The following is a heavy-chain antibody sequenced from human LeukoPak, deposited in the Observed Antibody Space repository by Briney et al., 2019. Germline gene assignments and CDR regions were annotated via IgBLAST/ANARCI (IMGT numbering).Heavy chain of an antibody. CDR1: GFTFSSYG. CDR3: AKGPRRSSPPYDFWSGGFDY. J-gene: IGHJ4*02. V-gene: IGHV3-30*18. D-gene: IGHD3-3*01. CDR2: ISYDGSNK. Sequence: PGGSLRLSCAASGFTFSSYGMHWVRQAPGKGLEWVAVISYDGSNKYYADSVKGRFTISRDNSKNALYLQMNSLRAEDTAVYYCAKGPRRSSPPYDFWSGGFDYWGQGTLVTVSS.